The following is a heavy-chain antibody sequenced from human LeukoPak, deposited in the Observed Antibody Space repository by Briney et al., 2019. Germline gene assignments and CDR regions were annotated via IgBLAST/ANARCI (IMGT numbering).Heavy chain of an antibody. V-gene: IGHV3-23*01. CDR3: ARWNLVSDY. Sequence: GGSLRLSCAAPGFTLSSYAMSWVRQGPGKGLEWVSAISVSGNTYHADSVKGRFTISRDSSKDTLYLQMNSLRAGDAAVYYCARWNLVSDYWGQGTLVTVSS. J-gene: IGHJ4*02. CDR1: GFTLSSYA. CDR2: ISVSGNT. D-gene: IGHD1-1*01.